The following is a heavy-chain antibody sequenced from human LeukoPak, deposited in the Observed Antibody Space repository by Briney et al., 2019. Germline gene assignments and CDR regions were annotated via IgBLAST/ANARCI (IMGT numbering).Heavy chain of an antibody. Sequence: SETLSLTCAVSGGSISSGGYSWSWIRQPPGKGMEFIAYIYYTGNTYFNPSLKSRVTISVDTSKNQFSLKLSSVTAADTAMYYCARVKDPGGYYYYYYMDVWGKGTTVTVSS. V-gene: IGHV4-30-4*07. CDR2: IYYTGNT. CDR3: ARVKDPGGYYYYYYMDV. D-gene: IGHD3-16*01. J-gene: IGHJ6*03. CDR1: GGSISSGGYS.